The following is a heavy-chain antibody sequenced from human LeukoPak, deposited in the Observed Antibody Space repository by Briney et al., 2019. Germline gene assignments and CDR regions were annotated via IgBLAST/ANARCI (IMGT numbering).Heavy chain of an antibody. CDR1: GFTFSSYA. J-gene: IGHJ5*02. Sequence: GGSLRLSCTASGFTFSSYAMSWVRQAPGKGLEWVSAISGSGGSTYYADSVKGRFTISRDNSKNTLYLQMNSLRAEDTAVYYCAKDAVPSSGNYLLAWGQGTLVTVSS. CDR2: ISGSGGST. V-gene: IGHV3-23*01. CDR3: AKDAVPSSGNYLLA. D-gene: IGHD1-26*01.